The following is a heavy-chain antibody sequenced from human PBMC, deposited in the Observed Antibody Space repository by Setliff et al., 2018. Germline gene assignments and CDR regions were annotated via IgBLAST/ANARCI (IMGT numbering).Heavy chain of an antibody. Sequence: SETLSLTCTVSGGSISSSSHYWGWIRQPPGKGLEWIGSIYYTGSTYYNPSLKSRVTMSVDTSKRQFSLKLGSATAADTAVYYCARDNTILGATDHWGQGTLVTVSS. J-gene: IGHJ5*02. D-gene: IGHD1-26*01. CDR2: IYYTGST. CDR1: GGSISSSSHY. CDR3: ARDNTILGATDH. V-gene: IGHV4-39*07.